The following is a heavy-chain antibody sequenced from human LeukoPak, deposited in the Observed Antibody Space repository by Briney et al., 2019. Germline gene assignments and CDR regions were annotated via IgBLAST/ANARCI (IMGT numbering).Heavy chain of an antibody. D-gene: IGHD3-22*01. CDR1: GGTFSSYA. CDR2: IIPIFGIA. Sequence: SVKVSCKASGGTFSSYAISWVRQAPGQGLEWVGRIIPIFGIANYAQKFQGRVTITADKSTSTAYMELSSLRSEDTAVYYCARYYYDSSGFSKPFFDCWGQGTLVTVSS. CDR3: ARYYYDSSGFSKPFFDC. J-gene: IGHJ4*02. V-gene: IGHV1-69*04.